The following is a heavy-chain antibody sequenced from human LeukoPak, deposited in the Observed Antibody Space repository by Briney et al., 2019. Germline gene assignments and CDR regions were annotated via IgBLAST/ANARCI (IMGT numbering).Heavy chain of an antibody. CDR2: IKQGGSEQ. Sequence: GGSLRLSCAASGFTMSTYWMSWVRQAPGKGLEWVASIKQGGSEQHYVESVKGRFTISRDNVKNSLYLQMNSLRAEDTAVYYCASAGTSYGDQFFDYWGQGTLVTVSS. D-gene: IGHD4-17*01. V-gene: IGHV3-7*01. CDR3: ASAGTSYGDQFFDY. CDR1: GFTMSTYW. J-gene: IGHJ4*02.